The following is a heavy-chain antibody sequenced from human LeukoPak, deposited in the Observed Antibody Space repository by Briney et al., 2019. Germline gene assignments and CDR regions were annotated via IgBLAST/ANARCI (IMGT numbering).Heavy chain of an antibody. D-gene: IGHD6-19*01. Sequence: GGSLRLSCAASGFTFSSYAMSWVRQAPGKGLEWVSAISGSGGSTYYADSVKGRFTISRDNSKNTLYLQMNSLRAEDTAVYYCAKSGTRAVAGHTKDHWGQGTLVTVSS. CDR2: ISGSGGST. CDR3: AKSGTRAVAGHTKDH. V-gene: IGHV3-23*01. CDR1: GFTFSSYA. J-gene: IGHJ4*02.